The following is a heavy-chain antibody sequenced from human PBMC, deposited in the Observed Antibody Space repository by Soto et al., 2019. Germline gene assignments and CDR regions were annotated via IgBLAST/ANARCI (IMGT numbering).Heavy chain of an antibody. D-gene: IGHD6-6*01. V-gene: IGHV3-30-3*01. CDR3: ARDRRTTSSYFYYYGLDV. J-gene: IGHJ6*02. Sequence: QVQLVESGGGVVQPGRSLRLSCAASGFSFSDFAMHWVRQAPGKGLEWVAVISYHGTIDYYADSVKGRFTISRDNSKDTLFLQMNSLRAEDTAVYYCARDRRTTSSYFYYYGLDVWGQGTTVTVSS. CDR1: GFSFSDFA. CDR2: ISYHGTID.